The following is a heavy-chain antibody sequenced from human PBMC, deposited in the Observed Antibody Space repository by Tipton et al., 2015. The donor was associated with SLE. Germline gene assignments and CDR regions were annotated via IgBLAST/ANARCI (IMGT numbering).Heavy chain of an antibody. CDR3: GRHKTATRAFDF. CDR2: LYTTGST. J-gene: IGHJ3*01. D-gene: IGHD1-1*01. Sequence: TLSLTCTVSGGSITTGSYYWSWIRQPAGKGLEWIGRLYTTGSTYYNPSLKSRVSMSVDTSKNQFSLRLTSVTAADTAVYYCGRHKTATRAFDFWGQGTLVTVSS. V-gene: IGHV4-61*02. CDR1: GGSITTGSYY.